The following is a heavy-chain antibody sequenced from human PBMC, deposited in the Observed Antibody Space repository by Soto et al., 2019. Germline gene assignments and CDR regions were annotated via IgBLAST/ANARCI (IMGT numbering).Heavy chain of an antibody. CDR3: ASGIRIPT. CDR2: ISGSGGST. CDR1: GFTFSSYA. J-gene: IGHJ5*02. D-gene: IGHD1-1*01. Sequence: PGGSLRLSCAASGFTFSSYAMSWVRQAPGKGLEWVSVISGSGGSTFYADPVKGRFTPSRDNSKNTLYLQMNSLRAEDTAVYYCASGIRIPTWGQGTLVTVSS. V-gene: IGHV3-23*01.